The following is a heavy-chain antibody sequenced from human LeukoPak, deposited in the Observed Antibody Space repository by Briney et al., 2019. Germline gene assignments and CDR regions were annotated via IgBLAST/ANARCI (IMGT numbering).Heavy chain of an antibody. CDR3: ARDLVGATTSLDY. Sequence: ASVKVSCKASGYTFISYGISWVRQAPGQGLEWMGWISAYNGNTNYAQNLQGRVIMTTDTSTSTAYMELRSLRSDDTAVYYCARDLVGATTSLDYWGQGTLVTISS. V-gene: IGHV1-18*01. CDR2: ISAYNGNT. D-gene: IGHD1-26*01. CDR1: GYTFISYG. J-gene: IGHJ4*02.